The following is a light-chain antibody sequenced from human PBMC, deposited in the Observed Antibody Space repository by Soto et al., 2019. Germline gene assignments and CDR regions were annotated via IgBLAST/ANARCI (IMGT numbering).Light chain of an antibody. CDR3: QQYNNWPRT. CDR1: QSVSNN. V-gene: IGKV3-15*01. Sequence: EIVMTQSPVTLSVSPGERLTLSCRASQSVSNNLAWYQQKPGQAPRLLIYGASTRATGIPARFSGSGSGTEFTLTISSLQSEDFAVYYCQQYNNWPRTFGQGTKVDIK. J-gene: IGKJ1*01. CDR2: GAS.